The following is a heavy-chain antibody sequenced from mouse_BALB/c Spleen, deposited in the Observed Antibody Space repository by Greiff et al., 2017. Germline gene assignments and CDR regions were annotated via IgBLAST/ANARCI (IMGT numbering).Heavy chain of an antibody. CDR1: EYEFPSHD. CDR3: ARFGPDYYAMDY. D-gene: IGHD3-1*01. Sequence: EVKVVESGGGLVQPGESLKLSCESNEYEFPSHDMSWVRKTPEKRLELVAAINSDGGSTYYPDTMERRFIISRDNTKKTLYLQMSSLRSEDTALYYCARFGPDYYAMDYWGQGTSVTVSS. CDR2: INSDGGST. V-gene: IGHV5-2*01. J-gene: IGHJ4*01.